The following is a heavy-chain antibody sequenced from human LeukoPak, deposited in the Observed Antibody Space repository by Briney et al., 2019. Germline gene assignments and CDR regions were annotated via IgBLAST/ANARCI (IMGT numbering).Heavy chain of an antibody. CDR3: AKGRDFLDY. CDR1: RFTLDDYT. Sequence: GGSLRVSRVASRFTLDDYTMHWVRPAPGKGVEWVSLISWDGGRTYYADSVKGRFTISRDNSKNSLYLQMNSLRTEDTALYYCAKGRDFLDYWGQGALVTVSS. V-gene: IGHV3-43*01. D-gene: IGHD3-3*01. CDR2: ISWDGGRT. J-gene: IGHJ4*02.